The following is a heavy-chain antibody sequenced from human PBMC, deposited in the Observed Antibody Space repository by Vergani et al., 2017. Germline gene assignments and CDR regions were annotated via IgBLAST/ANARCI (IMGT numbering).Heavy chain of an antibody. D-gene: IGHD3-22*01. Sequence: VQLLESGGGSVQPGESLRLSCVASGFRFREHGMNWVRQAPGKVLECVSGISGHDHRTLYAGSVKGRFVISRGDSKNTLYLQMGILRVEDTAIYFCAELYGDDSYSPFWGQGTLVTVSS. CDR3: AELYGDDSYSPF. V-gene: IGHV3-23*01. CDR2: ISGHDHRT. J-gene: IGHJ4*02. CDR1: GFRFREHG.